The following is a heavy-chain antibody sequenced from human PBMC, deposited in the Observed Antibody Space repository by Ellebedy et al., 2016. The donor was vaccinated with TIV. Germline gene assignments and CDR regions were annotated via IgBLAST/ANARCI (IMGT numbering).Heavy chain of an antibody. D-gene: IGHD2-8*02. Sequence: ASVKVSCKASGYTFTNYYIDWARQAPGQGLEWMGIIHPSDGVTNYQQKFQGRVTMTRDTSTSTLYMQLISLRSEDTAVYYCALEVRGTGGFDPWGQGTLVTVSS. J-gene: IGHJ5*02. CDR3: ALEVRGTGGFDP. CDR1: GYTFTNYY. CDR2: IHPSDGVT. V-gene: IGHV1-46*01.